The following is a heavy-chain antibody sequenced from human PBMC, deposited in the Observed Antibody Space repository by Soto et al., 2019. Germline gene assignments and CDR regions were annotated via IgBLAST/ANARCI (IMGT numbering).Heavy chain of an antibody. CDR3: ARRISARTYYFDY. CDR2: IFHSGIS. V-gene: IGHV4-30-2*01. D-gene: IGHD6-6*01. CDR1: GGSITTVGYS. J-gene: IGHJ4*02. Sequence: SETLSLTCAVSGGSITTVGYSWSRIRQPPGKGLEWIGYIFHSGISYSNPSLKGRVTMSVDGSKNRFSLRLSSVTAADTAVYYCARRISARTYYFDYWGQGTLVTAPQ.